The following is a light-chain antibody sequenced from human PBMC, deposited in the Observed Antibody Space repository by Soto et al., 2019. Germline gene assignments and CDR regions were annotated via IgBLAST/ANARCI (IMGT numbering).Light chain of an antibody. V-gene: IGKV3-15*01. CDR1: QSVSSN. J-gene: IGKJ1*01. Sequence: EIVMTQSPATLSVSPGERATLSCRASQSVSSNLAWYQQKPGQAPRLLIYGASTRATGIPARFSGSGSGTEFTLTISSLQSEDFAVYYCKQYNNWPRPWTFGQGTKVEIK. CDR3: KQYNNWPRPWT. CDR2: GAS.